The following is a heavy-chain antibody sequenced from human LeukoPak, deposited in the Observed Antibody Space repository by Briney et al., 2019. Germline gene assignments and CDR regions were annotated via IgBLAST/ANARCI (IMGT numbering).Heavy chain of an antibody. CDR1: GGSISSSIYY. CDR2: VFYNGAT. V-gene: IGHV4-39*07. J-gene: IGHJ5*02. Sequence: SETLSLTCIVSGGSISSSIYYWAWVRQPPGKGLEWIGTVFYNGATQYSPSLKSRVTISVDTSKNQFSLKLSSVTAADTAVYYCARDRATRRYSYGYEFDPWGQGTLVTVSS. CDR3: ARDRATRRYSYGYEFDP. D-gene: IGHD5-18*01.